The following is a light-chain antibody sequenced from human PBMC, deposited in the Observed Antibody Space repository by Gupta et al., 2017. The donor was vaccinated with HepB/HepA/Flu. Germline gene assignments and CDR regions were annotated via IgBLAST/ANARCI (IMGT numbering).Light chain of an antibody. V-gene: IGLV7-46*01. Sequence: QAVVTQEPSLTVSPGGPVTLTCGSSTGAVTSGHYPYWFQQKPGQAPRTLIYDTSNKHSWTPARFSGSLIGGKAALTLSGAQPEDEAEYFCLLSYSAARPVFGGGTKLTVL. J-gene: IGLJ3*02. CDR1: TGAVTSGHY. CDR3: LLSYSAARPV. CDR2: DTS.